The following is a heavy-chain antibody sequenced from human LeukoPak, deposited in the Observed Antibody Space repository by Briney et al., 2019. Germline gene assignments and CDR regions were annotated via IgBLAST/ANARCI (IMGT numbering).Heavy chain of an antibody. J-gene: IGHJ4*02. CDR2: IYYSGST. CDR1: GGSMSNTAYY. D-gene: IGHD3-22*01. Sequence: PSETLSLTCTVSGGSMSNTAYYWGWIRQPPGKGLEWIGSIYYSGSTYYNPSLKSRVTISADMSKNQFSLKLSSVAAADTAVYYCARTGGYDMYGYATGYWGQGTLVTVSS. V-gene: IGHV4-39*01. CDR3: ARTGGYDMYGYATGY.